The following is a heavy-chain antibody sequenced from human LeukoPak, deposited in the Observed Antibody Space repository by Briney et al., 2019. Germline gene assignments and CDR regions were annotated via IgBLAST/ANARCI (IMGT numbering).Heavy chain of an antibody. CDR2: IYPGDSDT. J-gene: IGHJ4*02. CDR1: GYSFTSYW. CDR3: ARHPSRAAAGTDY. V-gene: IGHV5-51*01. D-gene: IGHD6-13*01. Sequence: GESLKISCKGSGYSFTSYWIGWVRQMPGKGLEWMGIIYPGDSDTRYSPSFQGQATISADKSISTAYLQWSSLKASDTAMYYCARHPSRAAAGTDYWGQGTLVTVSS.